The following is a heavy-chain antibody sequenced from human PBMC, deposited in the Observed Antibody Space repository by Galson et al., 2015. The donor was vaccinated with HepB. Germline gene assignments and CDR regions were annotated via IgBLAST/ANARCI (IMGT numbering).Heavy chain of an antibody. CDR3: ARAPTVVTPYFDY. D-gene: IGHD4-23*01. V-gene: IGHV3-33*01. Sequence: SLRLSCAASGFTFSSYGMHWVRQAPGKGLEWVAVIWYDGSNKYYADSVKGRFTISRDNSKNTLYLQMNSLRAEDTAVYYCARAPTVVTPYFDYWGQGTLVTVSS. CDR2: IWYDGSNK. J-gene: IGHJ4*02. CDR1: GFTFSSYG.